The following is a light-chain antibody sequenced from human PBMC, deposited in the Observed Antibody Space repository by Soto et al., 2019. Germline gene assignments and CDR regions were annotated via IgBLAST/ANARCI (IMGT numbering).Light chain of an antibody. V-gene: IGLV2-14*01. CDR2: DVG. J-gene: IGLJ2*01. CDR3: SSYTSSSTPV. Sequence: QSVLTQPASVSGSPGQSITISCTGTSSDVGGYNYVSWYQQHPGKAPKLMIYDVGNRPSGVSNRFSGSKSGNTASLTISGLQAEDEADYYCSSYTSSSTPVFGGGTKVTVL. CDR1: SSDVGGYNY.